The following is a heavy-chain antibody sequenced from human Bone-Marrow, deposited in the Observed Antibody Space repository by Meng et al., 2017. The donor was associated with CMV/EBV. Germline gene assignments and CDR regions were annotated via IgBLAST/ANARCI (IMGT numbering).Heavy chain of an antibody. V-gene: IGHV1-2*02. D-gene: IGHD1-1*01. Sequence: ASVKVSCKASGYTFTGYFMHWVRQAPGQGLEWMGWINPNSGGTNYAQKFQGRVTMTRDTSISTAYMELSRLTSDDTAVYYCAREGSWNQGGYYYYYGMDVWGQGTTVTVSS. CDR3: AREGSWNQGGYYYYYGMDV. CDR1: GYTFTGYF. J-gene: IGHJ6*02. CDR2: INPNSGGT.